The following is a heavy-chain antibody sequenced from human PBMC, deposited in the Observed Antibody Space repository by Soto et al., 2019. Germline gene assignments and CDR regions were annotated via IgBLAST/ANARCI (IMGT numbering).Heavy chain of an antibody. D-gene: IGHD3-3*01. CDR2: ISYDGSNK. V-gene: IGHV3-30-3*01. CDR1: GFTFSSYA. CDR3: ARENVRITIFGVVGNWFDP. Sequence: QVQLVESGGGVVQPGRSLRLSCAASGFTFSSYAMHWVRQAPGKGLEWVADISYDGSNKYYADSVKGRFTISRDNSKNTLYLQMSRLRAEDTAVYYCARENVRITIFGVVGNWFDPWGQATLVTVSS. J-gene: IGHJ5*02.